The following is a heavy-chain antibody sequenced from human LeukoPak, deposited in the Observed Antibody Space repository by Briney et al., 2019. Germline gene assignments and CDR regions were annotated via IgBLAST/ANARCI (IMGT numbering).Heavy chain of an antibody. CDR1: EGTFSSYA. D-gene: IGHD2-21*02. V-gene: IGHV1-69*05. CDR3: ASAIVVVTAIPGWFDP. CDR2: IIPIFGTA. J-gene: IGHJ5*02. Sequence: VASVKVSCKASEGTFSSYAISWVRQAPGQGLEWMGGIIPIFGTANYAQKFQGRVTITTDESTSTAYMELSSLRSEDTAVYYCASAIVVVTAIPGWFDPWGQGTLVTVSS.